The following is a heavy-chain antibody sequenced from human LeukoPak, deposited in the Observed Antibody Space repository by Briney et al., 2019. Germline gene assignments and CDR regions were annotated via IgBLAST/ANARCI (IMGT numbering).Heavy chain of an antibody. V-gene: IGHV4-34*01. CDR3: ARGGYGHILNPYYFDY. CDR1: GESFSGYY. D-gene: IGHD5-12*01. CDR2: INHSGST. Sequence: HSETLSLTYAVYGESFSGYYWSWIRQPPGKGLEWIGEINHSGSTNYTPSLKSRVTISVDTSKNQTSLKLSPVTAADTAVYYCARGGYGHILNPYYFDYWGQGTLVTVSS. J-gene: IGHJ4*02.